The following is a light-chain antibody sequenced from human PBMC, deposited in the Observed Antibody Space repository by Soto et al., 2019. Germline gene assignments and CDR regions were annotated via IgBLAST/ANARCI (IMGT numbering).Light chain of an antibody. CDR1: QSISNW. CDR2: DAS. Sequence: DIQMTQSPSTLSASVGDRVTITCRASQSISNWLAWYQQKPGKAPKLLIYDASSLESGVPSRFSGSGSGTEFTLTISSLQPEDFATYYCQKYNSYSTWTFGQGTKVEIK. J-gene: IGKJ1*01. V-gene: IGKV1-5*01. CDR3: QKYNSYSTWT.